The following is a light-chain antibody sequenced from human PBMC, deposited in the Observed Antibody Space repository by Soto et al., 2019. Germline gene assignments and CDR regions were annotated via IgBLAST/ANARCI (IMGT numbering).Light chain of an antibody. CDR2: GAS. J-gene: IGKJ1*01. V-gene: IGKV3-20*01. Sequence: EIVLTQSPGPLSLSPGESATPSCRASQSVSSNLVWYQQKPGQAPRLLIYGASNRATGIPDRFSGSGSGTEFTLTISRLEPEDFAVYYCQQYGSSGTFGQGTKVDIK. CDR1: QSVSSN. CDR3: QQYGSSGT.